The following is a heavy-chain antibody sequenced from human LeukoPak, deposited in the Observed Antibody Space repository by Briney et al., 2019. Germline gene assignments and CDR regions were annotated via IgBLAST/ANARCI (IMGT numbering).Heavy chain of an antibody. J-gene: IGHJ3*02. Sequence: GGSLRLSCAASGFTFDDYAMHWVRQAPGKGLEWVSGISWNSGSIGYADSVKGRFTISRDNAKNSLYLQMNSPRAEDTALYYCAKDKSYSSSWYAFDIWGQGTMVTVSS. CDR2: ISWNSGSI. V-gene: IGHV3-9*01. CDR1: GFTFDDYA. D-gene: IGHD6-13*01. CDR3: AKDKSYSSSWYAFDI.